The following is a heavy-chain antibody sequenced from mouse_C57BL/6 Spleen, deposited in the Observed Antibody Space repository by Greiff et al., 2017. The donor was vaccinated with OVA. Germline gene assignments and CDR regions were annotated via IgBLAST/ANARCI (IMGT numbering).Heavy chain of an antibody. D-gene: IGHD2-3*01. CDR1: GFNIKDYY. V-gene: IGHV14-1*01. Sequence: VQLQQSGAGLVRPGASVKLSCTASGFNIKDYYMHWVKQRPEQGLEWIGRIDPEDGDTEYAPKFQGKATMTADTSSNTAYLQLSSLTSEDTAVYYCTFFYDGYYWFAYWGQGTLVTVSA. CDR3: TFFYDGYYWFAY. CDR2: IDPEDGDT. J-gene: IGHJ3*01.